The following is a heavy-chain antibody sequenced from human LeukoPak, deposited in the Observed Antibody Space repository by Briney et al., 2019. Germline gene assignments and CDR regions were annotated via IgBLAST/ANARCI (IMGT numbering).Heavy chain of an antibody. J-gene: IGHJ6*02. Sequence: SQTLSLTCTVSGVSISSGDYYWSWIRQPPGKGLEWIGYIYYSGSTYYNPSLKSRVTISVDTSKNQFSLKLSSVTAADTAVYYCARDGIATEPYYYYGMDVWGQGTTVTVSS. CDR3: ARDGIATEPYYYYGMDV. CDR1: GVSISSGDYY. CDR2: IYYSGST. V-gene: IGHV4-30-4*01. D-gene: IGHD6-13*01.